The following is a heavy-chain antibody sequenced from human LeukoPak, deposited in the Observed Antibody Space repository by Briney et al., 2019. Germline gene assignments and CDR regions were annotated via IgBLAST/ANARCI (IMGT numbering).Heavy chain of an antibody. V-gene: IGHV3-74*01. CDR1: GSTFSRYW. Sequence: GGSLRLSCAASGSTFSRYWMHWVRQAPGRGLVWVSRINADGNITNYADSVKGRFTISRDNTKNTLYLQMNSLRAEDTAVYYCAPDAFDIWGQGTMVTVSS. J-gene: IGHJ3*02. CDR3: APDAFDI. CDR2: INADGNIT.